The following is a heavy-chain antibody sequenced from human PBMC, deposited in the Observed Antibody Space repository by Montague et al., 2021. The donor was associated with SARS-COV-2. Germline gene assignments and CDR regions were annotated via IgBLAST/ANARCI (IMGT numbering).Heavy chain of an antibody. CDR1: GGSISSYY. V-gene: IGHV4-59*01. CDR2: LYYSGST. J-gene: IGHJ6*03. D-gene: IGHD1-1*01. Sequence: SETLSLTCTVSGGSISSYYWSWIRQPPGTGLDWIGYLYYSGSTXXXPSXXXRVTISVDTYKNQFSLRLNSVTAADTAVYYCSRHPPGYRYFYYLDVWGKGTTVTVSS. CDR3: SRHPPGYRYFYYLDV.